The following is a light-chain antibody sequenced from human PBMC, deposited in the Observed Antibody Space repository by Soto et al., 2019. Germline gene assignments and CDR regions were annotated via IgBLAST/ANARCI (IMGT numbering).Light chain of an antibody. CDR3: SSKTSSGTLYV. CDR2: EVT. J-gene: IGLJ1*01. Sequence: GQSITISCTGTSSDVGASKYVSWYQQHPGEAPKLILYEVTYRPSGVSNRFSGAKSGNTASLTVSGLRAEDEADYYCSSKTSSGTLYVFGAGTKVTVL. CDR1: SSDVGASKY. V-gene: IGLV2-14*01.